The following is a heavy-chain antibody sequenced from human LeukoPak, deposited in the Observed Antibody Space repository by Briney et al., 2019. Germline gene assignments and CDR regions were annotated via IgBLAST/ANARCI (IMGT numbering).Heavy chain of an antibody. J-gene: IGHJ4*02. CDR1: GGSISSSSYY. D-gene: IGHD2-2*01. V-gene: IGHV4-39*01. Sequence: SETLSLTCTVSGGSISSSSYYWGWIRQPPGKGLEWSGSIYYSGSTYYNPSLKSRVTISVDTSKNQFSLKLSSVTAADTAVYHCARRSIDIVVVPAAHNFDHWGQGTLVTVSS. CDR2: IYYSGST. CDR3: ARRSIDIVVVPAAHNFDH.